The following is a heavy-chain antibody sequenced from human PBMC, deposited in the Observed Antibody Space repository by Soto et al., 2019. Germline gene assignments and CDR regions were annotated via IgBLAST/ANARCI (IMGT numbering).Heavy chain of an antibody. J-gene: IGHJ3*02. CDR3: ARMNQLAPKRNAFDI. Sequence: SETLSLTCTVSGDSISSYFWTWIRQSPGKGLQWIGYVHYSGNTNYNPSLKSRVTMSVDTSKNQFSLRLTSVTAADTAVYYCARMNQLAPKRNAFDIWGQGTMVTVSS. CDR2: VHYSGNT. V-gene: IGHV4-59*01. D-gene: IGHD1-1*01. CDR1: GDSISSYF.